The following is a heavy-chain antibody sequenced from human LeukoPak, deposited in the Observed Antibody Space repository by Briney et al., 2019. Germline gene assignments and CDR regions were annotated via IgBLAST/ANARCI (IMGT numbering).Heavy chain of an antibody. CDR1: GYTFTSYG. Sequence: GASVKVSCKASGYTFTSYGISWVRQAPGQGLEWMGWISAYNGNTNYAQKLQGRVTMTTDTSTSTAYMELRSLRSDDTAVYYCARRENSGSYGAEYFQHWGQGTLVTVSS. CDR3: ARRENSGSYGAEYFQH. J-gene: IGHJ1*01. V-gene: IGHV1-18*01. CDR2: ISAYNGNT. D-gene: IGHD1-26*01.